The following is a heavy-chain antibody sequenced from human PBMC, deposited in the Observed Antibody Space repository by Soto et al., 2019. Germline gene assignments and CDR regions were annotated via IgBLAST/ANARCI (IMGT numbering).Heavy chain of an antibody. CDR3: TRGTKGPGQYGPGSQGWFDP. CDR2: LIPVTETP. V-gene: IGHV1-69*06. D-gene: IGHD3-10*01. J-gene: IGHJ5*02. CDR1: GGLFISHA. Sequence: QVQLIQSGAVVKKPGSSVRRSCKAFGGLFISHATNWVRQPPGQGIEWRGVLIPVTETPNTAQNFQDRVTINADKSRTTVYKDLSNLRSNDTAVYYCTRGTKGPGQYGPGSQGWFDPWGQGTLVTVSS.